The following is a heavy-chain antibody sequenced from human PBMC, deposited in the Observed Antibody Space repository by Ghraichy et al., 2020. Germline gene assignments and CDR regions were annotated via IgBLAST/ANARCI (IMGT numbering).Heavy chain of an antibody. Sequence: GGSLRLSCAASGFTFRNYGMNWVRQAPGKGLEWVSEISAGGGNTHYADSVKGRFTISRDDSRNTLYLQMSGLRVEDTAVYYCAKDLRYSYGYEHYFDSWGQGTQVTVSS. CDR3: AKDLRYSYGYEHYFDS. J-gene: IGHJ4*02. V-gene: IGHV3-23*01. CDR2: ISAGGGNT. CDR1: GFTFRNYG. D-gene: IGHD5-18*01.